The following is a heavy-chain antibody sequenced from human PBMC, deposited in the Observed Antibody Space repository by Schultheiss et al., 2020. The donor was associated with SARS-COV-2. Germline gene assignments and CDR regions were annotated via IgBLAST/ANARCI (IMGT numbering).Heavy chain of an antibody. CDR3: VRETTGSVRSRYYSYMDA. CDR1: GFTFSSYW. J-gene: IGHJ6*03. V-gene: IGHV3-74*01. D-gene: IGHD1-1*01. CDR2: INNDGSSA. Sequence: GGSLRLSCAASGFTFSSYWMHWVRQAPGKGLVWVSRINNDGSSATYADSVRGRLTISRDNAKNTVYLQMNSLRAEDTAVYYCVRETTGSVRSRYYSYMDAWSKGTRVNVAS.